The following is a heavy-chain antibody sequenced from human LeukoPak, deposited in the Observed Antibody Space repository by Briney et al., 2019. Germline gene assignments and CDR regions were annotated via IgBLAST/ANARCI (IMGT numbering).Heavy chain of an antibody. CDR1: GYSIGTAYY. Sequence: PSETLSLTCSVSGYSIGTAYYWSWIRQPPGKGLEWIGYIYYSGSTNYNPSLKSRVTISVDTSKNQFSLKLSSVTAADTAVYYCARDNEVEHAFDIWGQGTMVTVSS. V-gene: IGHV4-61*01. CDR2: IYYSGST. D-gene: IGHD1-26*01. J-gene: IGHJ3*02. CDR3: ARDNEVEHAFDI.